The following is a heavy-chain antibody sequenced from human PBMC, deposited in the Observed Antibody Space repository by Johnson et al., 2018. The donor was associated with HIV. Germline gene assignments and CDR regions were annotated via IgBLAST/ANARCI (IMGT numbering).Heavy chain of an antibody. CDR1: GFTFSSYG. Sequence: QVQLVESGGGVVQPGRSLRLSCAASGFTFSSYGMHWVRQAPGKGLEWVAVIWYDGSNKYYADSVKGRFTISRDNSKNTVYLQMSSLRAEDTAVYHCARDQDWGYYDSTAFDIWGQGTMVTVSS. J-gene: IGHJ3*02. V-gene: IGHV3-33*01. D-gene: IGHD3-22*01. CDR3: ARDQDWGYYDSTAFDI. CDR2: IWYDGSNK.